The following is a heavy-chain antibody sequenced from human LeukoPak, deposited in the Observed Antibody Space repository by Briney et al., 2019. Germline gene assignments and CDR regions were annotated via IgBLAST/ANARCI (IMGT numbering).Heavy chain of an antibody. V-gene: IGHV3-7*05. D-gene: IGHD2-15*01. CDR1: GFTFSSYW. J-gene: IGHJ4*02. CDR2: IKEDGSEK. CDR3: VTTGASGGLTYYFHY. Sequence: GGPLRLSCAASGFTFSSYWMSWVRQAPGKGLEWVANIKEDGSEKYYVDSVKGRFTISRDNAKKSLYLQMNSLRAEDTAVYYCVTTGASGGLTYYFHYWGQGTLVTVSS.